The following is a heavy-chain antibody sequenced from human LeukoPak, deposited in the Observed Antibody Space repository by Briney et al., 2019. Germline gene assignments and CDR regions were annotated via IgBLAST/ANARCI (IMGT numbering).Heavy chain of an antibody. J-gene: IGHJ4*02. V-gene: IGHV1-69*04. Sequence: SVKVSCKASGGTFSSYAISWVRQAPGQGLEWMGRIIPILGIANYAQKFQGRVTITADKSTSTAYMELSSLRSEDTAVYYCARDPAFYGEFDYWGQGTLVTVSS. CDR2: IIPILGIA. CDR3: ARDPAFYGEFDY. CDR1: GGTFSSYA. D-gene: IGHD2/OR15-2a*01.